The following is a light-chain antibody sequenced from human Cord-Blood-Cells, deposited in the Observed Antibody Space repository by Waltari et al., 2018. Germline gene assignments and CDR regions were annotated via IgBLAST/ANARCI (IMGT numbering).Light chain of an antibody. Sequence: DIQMTQSPSTLSASVGDRVTITCRASQSISSWLAWYPQKPGKAPKLLIYDASSLESGVPTRFSGSGSGTEFPLTISSLQPDDFATYYCQQYNSYGTFGQGTKVEIK. J-gene: IGKJ1*01. CDR1: QSISSW. V-gene: IGKV1-5*01. CDR2: DAS. CDR3: QQYNSYGT.